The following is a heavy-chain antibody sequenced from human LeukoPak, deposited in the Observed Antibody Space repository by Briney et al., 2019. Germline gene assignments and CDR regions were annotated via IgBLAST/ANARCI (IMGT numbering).Heavy chain of an antibody. CDR1: GFTFDDYG. V-gene: IGHV3-20*04. CDR3: ARTKLQLVLDAFDI. J-gene: IGHJ3*02. CDR2: INWDGGST. Sequence: PGGSLRLSRAASGFTFDDYGMSWVRQAPGKGLEWVSGINWDGGSTGYADSVKGRFTISRDNAKNSLYLQMNSLRAEDTALYYCARTKLQLVLDAFDIWGQGTMVTVSS. D-gene: IGHD6-13*01.